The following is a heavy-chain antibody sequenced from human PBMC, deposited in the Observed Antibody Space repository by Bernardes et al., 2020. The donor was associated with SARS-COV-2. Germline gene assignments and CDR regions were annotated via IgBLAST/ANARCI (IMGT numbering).Heavy chain of an antibody. D-gene: IGHD6-6*01. CDR3: ARIYSTSSFDFDY. J-gene: IGHJ4*02. CDR1: GFTFSTYW. V-gene: IGHV3-7*01. Sequence: GGSLRLSRAASGFTFSTYWMTWVRQAPGKGLEWVANINQDGSDKYYVDSVKGRFTISRDNAKNSLFMQMNTLRAEDTAVYYCARIYSTSSFDFDYWGQGTLVTVSS. CDR2: INQDGSDK.